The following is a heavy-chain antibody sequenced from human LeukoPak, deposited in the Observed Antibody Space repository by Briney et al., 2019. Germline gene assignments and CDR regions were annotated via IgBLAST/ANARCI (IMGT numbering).Heavy chain of an antibody. CDR3: ASDANCSSTSCYYYFDY. D-gene: IGHD2-2*01. J-gene: IGHJ4*02. V-gene: IGHV4-4*07. CDR2: IYTSGST. CDR1: GGSISSYY. Sequence: PSETLSLTCTVSGGSISSYYWSWIRQPAGKGLEWIGRIYTSGSTNYNPSLKSRVTMSVDTSKNQFSLKLSSVTAADTAVYYCASDANCSSTSCYYYFDYWGQGTLVTVSS.